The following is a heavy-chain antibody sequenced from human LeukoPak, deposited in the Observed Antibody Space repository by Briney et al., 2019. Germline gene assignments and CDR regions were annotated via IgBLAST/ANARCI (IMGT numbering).Heavy chain of an antibody. Sequence: GGSLRLSCAASGFTFSNYWMHWVRQAPGKGLVCVSRSNSDGINTSYADSVKGRFTISRDNAKNTLNLQMNSLRAEDTAVYYCARDLGQYYDTSDNWFDPWGQGTLVTVSS. CDR3: ARDLGQYYDTSDNWFDP. CDR1: GFTFSNYW. V-gene: IGHV3-74*01. J-gene: IGHJ5*02. D-gene: IGHD3-22*01. CDR2: SNSDGINT.